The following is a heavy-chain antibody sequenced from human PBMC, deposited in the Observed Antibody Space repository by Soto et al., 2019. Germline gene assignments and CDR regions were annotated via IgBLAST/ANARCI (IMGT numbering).Heavy chain of an antibody. CDR1: GFTFSSYW. CDR3: ARPAMVRVGAFDI. V-gene: IGHV3-74*01. CDR2: INSDGSST. D-gene: IGHD5-18*01. J-gene: IGHJ3*02. Sequence: EVQLVESGGGLVQPGGSLRLSCAAAGFTFSSYWMHWVRQAPGKGLVWVSRINSDGSSTSYADSVKGRFTISRDNAKNTLYLQMNSLRAEDTAVYYCARPAMVRVGAFDIWGQGTMVTVSS.